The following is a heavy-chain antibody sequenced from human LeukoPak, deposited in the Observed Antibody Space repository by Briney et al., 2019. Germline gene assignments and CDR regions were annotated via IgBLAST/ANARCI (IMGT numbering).Heavy chain of an antibody. CDR2: INPNSGGT. Sequence: ASVKVSCKASGYTFTGYYMHWLRQAPGQGLEWMGWINPNSGGTNYAQKFQGRVTMTRDTSISTAYMELSRLRSDDTAVYYCAREDSSGWHYPLGSDYWGQGTLVTVSS. J-gene: IGHJ4*02. D-gene: IGHD6-19*01. CDR1: GYTFTGYY. CDR3: AREDSSGWHYPLGSDY. V-gene: IGHV1-2*02.